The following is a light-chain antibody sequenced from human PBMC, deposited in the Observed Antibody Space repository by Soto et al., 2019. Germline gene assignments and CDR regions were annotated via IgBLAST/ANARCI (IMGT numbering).Light chain of an antibody. J-gene: IGKJ1*01. CDR2: GAS. V-gene: IGKV3-20*01. CDR1: QSVSSSY. CDR3: QQYGYSFWT. Sequence: SQSPGTLSVSPRERATLSCRVGQSVSSSYLAWYQQKPGQAPRLLIYGASSRATGIPDRFSGTGSGADYTLTISRLEPEDSAMYYCQQYGYSFWTSGQGTKVDIK.